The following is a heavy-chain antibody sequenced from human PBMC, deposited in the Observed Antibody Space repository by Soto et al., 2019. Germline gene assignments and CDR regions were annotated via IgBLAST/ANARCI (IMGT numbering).Heavy chain of an antibody. J-gene: IGHJ4*02. CDR3: TTGPPVRGHCSGGSCY. CDR2: IRSRSVGATT. Sequence: EVQLVESGGGLVKPGGSLRLSCAASGISFNDAWISWVRQAPGQGLEWIGRIRSRSVGATTDYAAPVKGRFTLSRDDLQNRVSLQMNILKTEDTGVYYCTTGPPVRGHCSGGSCYWGQGTLVTVSS. V-gene: IGHV3-15*01. D-gene: IGHD2-15*01. CDR1: GISFNDAW.